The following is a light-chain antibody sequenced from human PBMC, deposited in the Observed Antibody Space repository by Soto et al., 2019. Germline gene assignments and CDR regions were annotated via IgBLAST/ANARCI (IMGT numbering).Light chain of an antibody. CDR3: KVWDSGSDRDVV. V-gene: IGLV3-21*04. Sequence: SYELTQPPSVSVAPGKTARITCGGNNIGSKSVHWYQQKPGQAPVLVIYYDSDRPSGIPERFSGSNSGNTATLTTSRVEAGDEADYYCKVWDSGSDRDVVFGGGTKLTVL. J-gene: IGLJ2*01. CDR2: YDS. CDR1: NIGSKS.